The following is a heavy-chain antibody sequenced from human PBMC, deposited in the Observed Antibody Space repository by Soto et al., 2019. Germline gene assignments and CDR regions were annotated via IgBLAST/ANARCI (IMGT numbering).Heavy chain of an antibody. V-gene: IGHV4-34*01. D-gene: IGHD3-16*02. CDR2: INHSGST. Sequence: PSETLSFTCAVYGGSLSGYYWSWIRHPPGKGLEWIGEINHSGSTNYNPSLKSRVTISVDTSKNQFSLKLSSVTAADTAVYYCARAYVWGSYRLYYYYYYGMDVWGQGTTVT. CDR1: GGSLSGYY. J-gene: IGHJ6*02. CDR3: ARAYVWGSYRLYYYYYYGMDV.